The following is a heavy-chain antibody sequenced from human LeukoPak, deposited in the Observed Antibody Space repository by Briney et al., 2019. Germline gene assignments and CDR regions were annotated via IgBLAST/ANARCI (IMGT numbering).Heavy chain of an antibody. V-gene: IGHV4-30-2*06. D-gene: IGHD6-13*01. J-gene: IGHJ5*02. CDR3: ARDFFGRAAGTGNWFDP. Sequence: SQTLSLTCAVSGGSISSGGYSWSWIRQSPGKGLEWIGSVYHDGSTYYNPSLKSRVTVSVDTSKNQISLSLSSLTATDTAVYYCARDFFGRAAGTGNWFDPWGQGILVTVSS. CDR2: VYHDGST. CDR1: GGSISSGGYS.